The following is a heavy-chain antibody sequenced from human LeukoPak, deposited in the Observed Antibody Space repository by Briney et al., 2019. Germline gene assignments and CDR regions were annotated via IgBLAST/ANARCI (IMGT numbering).Heavy chain of an antibody. CDR1: GGTFSSYA. CDR2: IIPIFGTA. CDR3: ARGGGSYVSWFDL. J-gene: IGHJ5*02. Sequence: ASVKVSCKASGGTFSSYATSWVRQAPGQGLEWMGGIIPIFGTANYAQKFQGRVTITTDESTSTAYMELSSLRSEDTAVYYCARGGGSYVSWFDLWGQGTLVTVSS. D-gene: IGHD1-26*01. V-gene: IGHV1-69*05.